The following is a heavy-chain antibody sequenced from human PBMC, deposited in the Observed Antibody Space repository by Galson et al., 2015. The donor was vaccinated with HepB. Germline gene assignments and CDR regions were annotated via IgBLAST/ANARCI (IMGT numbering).Heavy chain of an antibody. D-gene: IGHD2-2*01. CDR1: GGTFSSYA. Sequence: SVKVSCKASGGTFSSYAISWVRQAPGQGLEWMGGIIPIFGTANYAQKFQGRVTITADESTSTAYMELSSLRSEDTAVYYCASRGYKCSSTSCSTHPPRRYYYYYMDVWGKGTTVTVSS. V-gene: IGHV1-69*13. J-gene: IGHJ6*03. CDR3: ASRGYKCSSTSCSTHPPRRYYYYYMDV. CDR2: IIPIFGTA.